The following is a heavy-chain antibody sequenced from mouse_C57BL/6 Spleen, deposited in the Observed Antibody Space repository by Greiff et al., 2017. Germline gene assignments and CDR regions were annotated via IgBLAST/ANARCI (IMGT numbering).Heavy chain of an antibody. CDR3: ARAVVAPNWYFDV. Sequence: VQLQQSGPELVKPGASVKMSCKASGYTFTDYNMHWVKQSHGKSLEWIGYINPNNGGTSYNQKFKGKATLTVNKSSSTAYMELRSLTSEDSAVYYCARAVVAPNWYFDVWGTGTTVTVSS. CDR2: INPNNGGT. J-gene: IGHJ1*03. D-gene: IGHD1-1*01. V-gene: IGHV1-22*01. CDR1: GYTFTDYN.